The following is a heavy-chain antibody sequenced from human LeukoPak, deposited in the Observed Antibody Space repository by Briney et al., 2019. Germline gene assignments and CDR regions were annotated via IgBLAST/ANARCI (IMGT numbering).Heavy chain of an antibody. D-gene: IGHD5-18*01. CDR3: ARATQRGYSYGYNRLFDY. V-gene: IGHV4-34*01. CDR1: GGSVSNYY. J-gene: IGHJ4*02. Sequence: SETLSLTCTVSGGSVSNYYWSWIRQPPGKGLEWIGEINHSGSTNYNPSLKSRVTISVDTSKNQFSLKLSSVTAADTAVYYCARATQRGYSYGYNRLFDYWGQGTLVTVSS. CDR2: INHSGST.